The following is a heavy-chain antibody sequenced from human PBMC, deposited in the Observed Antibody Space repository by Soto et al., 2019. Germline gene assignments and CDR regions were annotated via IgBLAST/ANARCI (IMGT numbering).Heavy chain of an antibody. CDR1: GDMFRNSA. V-gene: IGHV1-69*01. Sequence: QVQLVQSGVEVKRPGSSVKVSCKASGDMFRNSAFTWVRQAPGQGLAWMGVIIPLFRKTNVAQNFQGRVTFTGDESTSSLYMEASSLTSEVTAVYYCARARLSNGDPNIYFFYGLDVWGQGTTITVSS. CDR2: IIPLFRKT. J-gene: IGHJ6*02. D-gene: IGHD3-10*01. CDR3: ARARLSNGDPNIYFFYGLDV.